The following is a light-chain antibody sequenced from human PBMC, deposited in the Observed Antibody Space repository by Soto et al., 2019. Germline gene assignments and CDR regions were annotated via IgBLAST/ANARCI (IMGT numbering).Light chain of an antibody. V-gene: IGKV3-20*01. CDR3: QQYGISPRT. Sequence: EIVLTQSPGTLSLSPGEGATLSCRASRSVSSSYLAWYQQKPGQAPMLLIYGASSRATGIPERFSGSGSGRDFNLTISRLEPEDCAVYYCQQYGISPRTFGQWTQVASK. CDR1: RSVSSSY. J-gene: IGKJ2*01. CDR2: GAS.